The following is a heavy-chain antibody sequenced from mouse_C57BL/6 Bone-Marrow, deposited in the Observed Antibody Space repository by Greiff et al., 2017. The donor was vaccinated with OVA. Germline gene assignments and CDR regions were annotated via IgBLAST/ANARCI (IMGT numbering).Heavy chain of an antibody. CDR1: GYTFTSYW. D-gene: IGHD1-1*01. CDR3: ASTDYYGSSSAWFAY. CDR2: IYPGSGST. V-gene: IGHV1-55*01. Sequence: LQQSGAELVKPGASVKMSCKASGYTFTSYWITWVKQRPGQGLEWIGDIYPGSGSTNYNEKFKSKATLTVDTSSSTAYMQLSSLTSEDSAVYYCASTDYYGSSSAWFAYWGQGTLVTVSA. J-gene: IGHJ3*01.